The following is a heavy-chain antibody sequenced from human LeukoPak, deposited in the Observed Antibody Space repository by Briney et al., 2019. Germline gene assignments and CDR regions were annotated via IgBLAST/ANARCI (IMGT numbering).Heavy chain of an antibody. CDR2: ISYSGST. CDR3: ARSPQHFDRLLDGDSHYFFDS. Sequence: PSETLSLTCTVSGASISGYYWSWIRQPPGKGLEWIGYISYSGSTNYNPSLKSRLTISIDTSKNQVSLKLSSVTAADTAVYYCARSPQHFDRLLDGDSHYFFDSWGQGTLVTVSS. J-gene: IGHJ4*02. CDR1: GASISGYY. V-gene: IGHV4-59*01. D-gene: IGHD3-9*01.